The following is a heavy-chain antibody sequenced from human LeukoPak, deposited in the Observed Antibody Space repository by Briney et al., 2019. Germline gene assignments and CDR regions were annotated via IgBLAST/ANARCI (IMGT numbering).Heavy chain of an antibody. CDR2: MYRSDTS. J-gene: IGHJ4*02. D-gene: IGHD3-22*01. Sequence: SETLSLTCAVSGYSISGGSSWVWIRQPPGKGLEWIGSMYRSDTSYYTPSLTSRVTISGDTSKNQFSLKLSSVTAADTAVYYCARGSSYYDSSGRAYYFDYWGQGTLVTVSS. V-gene: IGHV4-38-2*01. CDR1: GYSISGGSS. CDR3: ARGSSYYDSSGRAYYFDY.